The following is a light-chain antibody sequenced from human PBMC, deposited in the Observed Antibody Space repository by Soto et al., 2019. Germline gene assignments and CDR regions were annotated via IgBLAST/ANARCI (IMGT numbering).Light chain of an antibody. CDR2: DAS. CDR3: QQFNNNSLT. J-gene: IGKJ4*01. Sequence: AIQLTQSPSSLSASVGERVTITCRASQGISSALAWYQQKPGNAPKLLIYDASSWDSGVPSRFSGSGSGTDVIIPISSLQPSDFVTDSCQQFNNNSLTFGGGTKVEIK. V-gene: IGKV1D-13*01. CDR1: QGISSA.